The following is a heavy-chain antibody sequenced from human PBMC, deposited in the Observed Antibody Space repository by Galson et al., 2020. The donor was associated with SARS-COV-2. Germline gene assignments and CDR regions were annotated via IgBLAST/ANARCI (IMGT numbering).Heavy chain of an antibody. CDR2: FYYSGST. D-gene: IGHD5-12*01. V-gene: IGHV4-39*07. J-gene: IGHJ5*02. CDR1: GASVTRRDYS. CDR3: ARRESSGYDQTFDP. Sequence: SETLSLTCTVPGASVTRRDYSWSWIRQPPGRGLEWIGTFYYSGSTYYNPSLKSRVTTSVDASRNQFSLKLSSVTAADTAIYYCARRESSGYDQTFDPWGQGTLVTVSS.